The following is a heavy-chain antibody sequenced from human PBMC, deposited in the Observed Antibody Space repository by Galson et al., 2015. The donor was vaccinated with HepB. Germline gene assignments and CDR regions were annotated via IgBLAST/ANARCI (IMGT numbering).Heavy chain of an antibody. CDR2: ITEEGHAK. J-gene: IGHJ4*02. V-gene: IGHV3-7*03. CDR1: GFRLSYSW. CDR3: ARGTNPNY. Sequence: PLGLSCAASGFRLSYSWVTWVRHPAERAREWLANITEEGHAKRYLDSVKGRLTSTRDNAKNSVFLQMDSLRADDTAIYYCARGTNPNYWGQGTLVTVSS.